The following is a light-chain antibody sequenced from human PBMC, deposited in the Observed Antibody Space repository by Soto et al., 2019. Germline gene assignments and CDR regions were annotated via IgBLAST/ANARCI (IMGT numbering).Light chain of an antibody. J-gene: IGLJ1*01. CDR3: ASWDDSLSGYV. V-gene: IGLV1-47*01. CDR1: SSNIGSNY. CDR2: GNN. Sequence: QSVLTQPPSASGTPGQRVTISCSGSSSNIGSNYVYWYQQLPGTAPKLLIYGNNQRPSGVPDRFSGSKSGTSASLAISGLRSEDEADYYCASWDDSLSGYVFGTGTKRTVL.